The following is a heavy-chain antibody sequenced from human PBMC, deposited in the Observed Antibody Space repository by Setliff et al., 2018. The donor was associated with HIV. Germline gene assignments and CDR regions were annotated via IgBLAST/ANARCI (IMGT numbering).Heavy chain of an antibody. V-gene: IGHV4-34*01. CDR1: GGSFSGYY. D-gene: IGHD3-9*01. CDR2: INHSGST. CDR3: ARVATGPESFDI. J-gene: IGHJ3*02. Sequence: SETLSLTCAVYGGSFSGYYWSWIRQPPGKGLEWIGEINHSGSTNYNPSLKSRVTISVDTFKNQFSLKLSSVTAADTAVYYCARVATGPESFDIWGQGTMVTVSS.